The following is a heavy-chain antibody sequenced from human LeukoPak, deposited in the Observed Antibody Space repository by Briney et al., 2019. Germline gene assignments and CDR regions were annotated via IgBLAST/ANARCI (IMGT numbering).Heavy chain of an antibody. V-gene: IGHV3-30*03. Sequence: PGRSLRLSCAASGFTFSSYGMHWVRQAPGKGLEWVAVISYDGSNKYYADSVKGRFTISRDNSKNTLYLQMNSLRAEDTAVYYCARRGGSWYYFDYWGQGTLVTVSS. D-gene: IGHD6-13*01. CDR3: ARRGGSWYYFDY. J-gene: IGHJ4*02. CDR2: ISYDGSNK. CDR1: GFTFSSYG.